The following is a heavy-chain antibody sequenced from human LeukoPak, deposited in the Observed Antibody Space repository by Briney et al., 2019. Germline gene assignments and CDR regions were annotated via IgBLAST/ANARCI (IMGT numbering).Heavy chain of an antibody. CDR2: ISYDGDNK. J-gene: IGHJ4*02. CDR1: GFSLRNLG. D-gene: IGHD3-3*01. V-gene: IGHV3-30*18. Sequence: GRSLSLSCAASGFSLRNLGMHWVRQAPGKGLEWVAVISYDGDNKYYADSVKGRFTISRDDSKSTVYLQMNSLSAEDTAVYYCAKERRTLGFLTSNHVDYWGQGTLVTVSS. CDR3: AKERRTLGFLTSNHVDY.